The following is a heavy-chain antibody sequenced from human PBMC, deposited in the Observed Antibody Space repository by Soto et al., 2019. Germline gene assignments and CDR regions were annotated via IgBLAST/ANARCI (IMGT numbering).Heavy chain of an antibody. J-gene: IGHJ5*02. V-gene: IGHV4-38-2*02. CDR2: IYHSGST. Sequence: SETLSLTCAVSGYSISSGYYWGWIRQPPGKGLEWIGSIYHSGSTYYNPSLKSRVTISVDTSKNQFSLKLSSVTAADTAVYYCAREIGLYAHNWFDPWGQGTLVTVSS. CDR3: AREIGLYAHNWFDP. CDR1: GYSISSGYY. D-gene: IGHD2-8*01.